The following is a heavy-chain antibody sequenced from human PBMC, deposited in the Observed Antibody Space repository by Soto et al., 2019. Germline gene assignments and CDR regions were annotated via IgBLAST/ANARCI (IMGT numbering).Heavy chain of an antibody. D-gene: IGHD5-12*01. Sequence: QVQLQESGPGLVKPSETLSLTCTVSGGSISSYYWSWIRQPAGKGLEWIGRIYTSGSTNYNPSLKSRVTMSVDTSKNQFSLQLSSVTAADTAVYYCARGWYSGYDLRHYGMDVWGQGTTVTVSS. CDR1: GGSISSYY. J-gene: IGHJ6*02. V-gene: IGHV4-4*07. CDR2: IYTSGST. CDR3: ARGWYSGYDLRHYGMDV.